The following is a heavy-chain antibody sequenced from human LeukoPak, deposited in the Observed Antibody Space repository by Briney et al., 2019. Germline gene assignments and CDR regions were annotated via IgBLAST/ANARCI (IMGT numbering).Heavy chain of an antibody. CDR3: ARDYYYDSSSYYSIKTDYNWFDP. CDR1: GGSISSSNW. J-gene: IGHJ5*02. D-gene: IGHD3-22*01. V-gene: IGHV4-4*02. CDR2: IYHSGST. Sequence: SGTLSLTCAASGGSISSSNWWSWVRQPPGKGLEWIGEIYHSGSTNYNPSLKSRVTISVDKSKNQFSLKLSSVTAADTAVYYWARDYYYDSSSYYSIKTDYNWFDPWGQGTLVTVSA.